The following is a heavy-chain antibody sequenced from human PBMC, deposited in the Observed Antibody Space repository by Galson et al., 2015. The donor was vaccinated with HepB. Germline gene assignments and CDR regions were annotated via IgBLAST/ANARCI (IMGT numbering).Heavy chain of an antibody. V-gene: IGHV3-66*01. D-gene: IGHD6-19*01. CDR1: GFTVSGNY. Sequence: SLRLSCAASGFTVSGNYMSWVRRAPGKGLEWVSAIYSGGRTDYADSVKGRFTISRDNSENTLYLQMHSLRAEDTAVYYCARVRYTSGWLGPFDFWGQGTLVTVSS. CDR3: ARVRYTSGWLGPFDF. J-gene: IGHJ4*02. CDR2: IYSGGRT.